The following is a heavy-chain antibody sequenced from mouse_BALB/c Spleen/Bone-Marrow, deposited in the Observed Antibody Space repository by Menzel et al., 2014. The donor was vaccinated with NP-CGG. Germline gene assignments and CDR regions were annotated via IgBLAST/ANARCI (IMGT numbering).Heavy chain of an antibody. D-gene: IGHD2-14*01. J-gene: IGHJ2*01. CDR2: IWSGGGT. CDR1: GFSLTSYD. V-gene: IGHV2-4-1*01. Sequence: VQLQQSGPGLVQPSQSLSITCTVSGFSLTSYDVHWVRQSPGKGLEWLGGIWSGGGTDYDAAFISRLNITKDTSKSQVFFKMNSLQADDTAIYFCARKDYRYDYFDYWGQGTTLTVSS. CDR3: ARKDYRYDYFDY.